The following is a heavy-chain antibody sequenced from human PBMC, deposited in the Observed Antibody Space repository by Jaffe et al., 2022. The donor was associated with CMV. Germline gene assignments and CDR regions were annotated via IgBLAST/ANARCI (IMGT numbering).Heavy chain of an antibody. CDR2: IYWNDDK. CDR1: GFSLSTSGVG. V-gene: IGHV2-5*01. J-gene: IGHJ5*02. CDR3: AHSLYWYDILTGYQNWFDP. D-gene: IGHD3-9*01. Sequence: QITLKESGPTLVKPTQTLTLTCTFSGFSLSTSGVGVGWIRQPPGKALEWLALIYWNDDKRYSPSLKSRLTITKDTSKNQVVLTMTNMDPVDTATYYCAHSLYWYDILTGYQNWFDPWGQGTLVTVSS.